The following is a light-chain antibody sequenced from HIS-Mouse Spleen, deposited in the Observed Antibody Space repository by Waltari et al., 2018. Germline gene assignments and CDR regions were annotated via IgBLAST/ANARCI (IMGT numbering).Light chain of an antibody. CDR3: AAWDDSLNGVV. CDR1: SSNIGSNT. CDR2: SKN. V-gene: IGLV1-44*01. J-gene: IGLJ2*01. Sequence: QSVLTQPPSASGTPGQRVTISCSGSSSNIGSNTVNWYQQLPGTAPKLLIYSKNTRPQGVPDRVSGSKSGTSASLAISGLQSEDEADYYCAAWDDSLNGVVFGGGTKLTVL.